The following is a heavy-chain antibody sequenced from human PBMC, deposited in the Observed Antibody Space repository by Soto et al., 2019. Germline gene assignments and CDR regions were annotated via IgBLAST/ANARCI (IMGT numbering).Heavy chain of an antibody. V-gene: IGHV1-2*04. CDR3: ARDSESLGFGELGANYYYYYGMDV. CDR2: INPNSGGT. Sequence: ASVKVSCKASGYTFTGYYMHWVRQAPGQGLEWMGWINPNSGGTNYAQKFQGWVTMTRDTSISTAYMELSRLRSDDTAVYYCARDSESLGFGELGANYYYYYGMDVWG. CDR1: GYTFTGYY. J-gene: IGHJ6*02. D-gene: IGHD3-10*01.